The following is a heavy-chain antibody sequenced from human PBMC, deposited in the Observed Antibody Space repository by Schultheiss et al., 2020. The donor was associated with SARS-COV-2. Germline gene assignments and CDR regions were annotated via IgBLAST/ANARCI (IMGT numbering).Heavy chain of an antibody. CDR2: ISSSSSYI. CDR3: TTGIIVVVTATDY. CDR1: GFTFSSYS. Sequence: GESLKISCAASGFTFSSYSMNWVRQAPGKGLEWVSSISSSSSYIYYADSVKGRFTISRDNAKNSLYLQMNSLRAEDTAVYYCTTGIIVVVTATDYWGQGTLVTVSS. J-gene: IGHJ4*02. D-gene: IGHD2-21*02. V-gene: IGHV3-21*03.